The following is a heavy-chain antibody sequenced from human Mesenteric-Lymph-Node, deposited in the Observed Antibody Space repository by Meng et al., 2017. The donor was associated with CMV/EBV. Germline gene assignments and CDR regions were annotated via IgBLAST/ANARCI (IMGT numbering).Heavy chain of an antibody. Sequence: ASVKVSCKASGYTFTSYYMHWVRQAPGQGLEWMGIINISGGSTSYAQKFQGRVTMTRDTSTSTVYMELSSLRSEDTAVYYCATGTANHYGMDVWGQGTTVTVSS. V-gene: IGHV1-46*01. D-gene: IGHD4/OR15-4a*01. CDR2: INISGGST. CDR3: ATGTANHYGMDV. CDR1: GYTFTSYY. J-gene: IGHJ6*02.